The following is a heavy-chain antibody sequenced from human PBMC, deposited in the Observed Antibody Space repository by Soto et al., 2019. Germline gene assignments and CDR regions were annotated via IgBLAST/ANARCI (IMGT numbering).Heavy chain of an antibody. V-gene: IGHV3-33*01. J-gene: IGHJ6*02. CDR2: IWYDGSNK. CDR3: ARDGRYCSXTSCSPRIYYYYYGMDV. CDR1: GFTFSSYG. Sequence: PGGSLRLSCAASGFTFSSYGMHWVRQAPGKGLEWVAVIWYDGSNKYYADSVKGRFTISRDNSKNTLYLQMNSLRAEDTAVYYCARDGRYCSXTSCSPRIYYYYYGMDVWGQGTTVTVSS. D-gene: IGHD2-2*01.